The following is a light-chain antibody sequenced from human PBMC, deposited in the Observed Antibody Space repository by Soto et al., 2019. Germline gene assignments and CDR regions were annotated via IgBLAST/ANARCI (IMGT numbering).Light chain of an antibody. CDR3: QQRSNWPPSTT. J-gene: IGKJ4*01. V-gene: IGKV3-11*01. CDR1: QSVSSY. Sequence: EIVLTQSPATLSLSPGERATLSCRASQSVSSYLAWYQQKPGQAPRLLIYDASNRATGIPARFSGSGSGTDFTLTISSLEPEDFAVYYCQQRSNWPPSTTFGGWTKVEIK. CDR2: DAS.